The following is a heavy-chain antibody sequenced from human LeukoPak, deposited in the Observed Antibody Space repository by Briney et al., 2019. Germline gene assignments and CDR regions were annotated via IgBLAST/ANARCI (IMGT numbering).Heavy chain of an antibody. CDR3: ARGPAAPTTSLSAAAVGDRYDY. V-gene: IGHV1-2*02. D-gene: IGHD6-13*01. CDR1: GYTFTGYY. J-gene: IGHJ4*02. CDR2: INPSGGST. Sequence: ASVKVSCKASGYTFTGYYIHWVRQAPGQGLEWMGIINPSGGSTSYAQKFQGRVTMTRDTSISTAYMELSRLRSDDTAVYYCARGPAAPTTSLSAAAVGDRYDYWGQGTLVTVSS.